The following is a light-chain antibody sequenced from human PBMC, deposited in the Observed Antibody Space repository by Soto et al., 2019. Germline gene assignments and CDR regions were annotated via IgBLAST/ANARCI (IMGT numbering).Light chain of an antibody. V-gene: IGKV1-5*03. CDR1: QNINSW. CDR2: KAS. J-gene: IGKJ5*01. CDR3: QQYEIYPIT. Sequence: DIHMTQSPSTLSASVGDRVTITCRASQNINSWLAWYQQKPGKAPKLLIYKASSLESGVPSRFSGSGSGTEFTLTITSLQPDDFAAYYCQQYEIYPITFGQGTRLEIK.